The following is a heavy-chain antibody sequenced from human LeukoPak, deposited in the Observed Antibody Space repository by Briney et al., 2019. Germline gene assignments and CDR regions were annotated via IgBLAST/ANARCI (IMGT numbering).Heavy chain of an antibody. D-gene: IGHD4-17*01. Sequence: ASVTVSCKSSVYTFTSYGISWVRQAPGQGLEWMGWISAYNGNTNYAQKLQGRVTMTTDTSTSTAYMELRSLRSDDTAVYYCAREVNGDYYFDYWGQGTLVTVSS. V-gene: IGHV1-18*01. CDR2: ISAYNGNT. CDR3: AREVNGDYYFDY. J-gene: IGHJ4*02. CDR1: VYTFTSYG.